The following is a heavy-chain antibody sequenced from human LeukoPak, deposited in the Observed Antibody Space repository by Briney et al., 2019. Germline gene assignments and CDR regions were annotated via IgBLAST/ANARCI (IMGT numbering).Heavy chain of an antibody. V-gene: IGHV3-23*01. CDR3: AKSINFLIAAAGSSDY. D-gene: IGHD6-13*01. CDR1: GFTFSSYA. J-gene: IGHJ4*02. CDR2: ISASGGST. Sequence: PGGSLRLSCAASGFTFSSYAMSWVRQAPGEGLEWVSAISASGGSTYYADSVKGRFTISRDNSNNTLYLQMNSLRADDTAVYYCAKSINFLIAAAGSSDYWGQGTLVTVSS.